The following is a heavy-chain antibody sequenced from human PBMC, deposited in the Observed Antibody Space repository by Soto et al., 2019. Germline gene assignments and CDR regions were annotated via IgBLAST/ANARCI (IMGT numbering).Heavy chain of an antibody. J-gene: IGHJ4*02. CDR1: GGSISSSSYY. V-gene: IGHV4-39*01. CDR2: IYYSGST. Sequence: QLQLQESGPGLVKPSETLSLTCTVSGGSISSSSYYWGWIRQPPGKGLEWIGSIYYSGSTYYNPSLKSRVTIFVDTSKNQFSLKLSSVTAADTAVYYCARQGVRGSQFDYWGQGTLVTVSS. D-gene: IGHD2-8*01. CDR3: ARQGVRGSQFDY.